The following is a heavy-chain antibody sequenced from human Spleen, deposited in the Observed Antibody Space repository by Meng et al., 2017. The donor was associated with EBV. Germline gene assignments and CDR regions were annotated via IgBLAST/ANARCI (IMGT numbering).Heavy chain of an antibody. CDR1: GFIFSRSW. Sequence: GRLVESGCRLVQPGGSLRLSCAASGFIFSRSWMHWVCQAPEKGLDWVADINCDGSEKYYVDSVKGRLTISRDNAKNSLYLQGNSLRGQDMTVYFCVRGHAYLGITMVQGVSAYWGQGTLVTVSS. D-gene: IGHD3-10*01. J-gene: IGHJ4*02. CDR2: INCDGSEK. V-gene: IGHV3-52*01. CDR3: VRGHAYLGITMVQGVSAY.